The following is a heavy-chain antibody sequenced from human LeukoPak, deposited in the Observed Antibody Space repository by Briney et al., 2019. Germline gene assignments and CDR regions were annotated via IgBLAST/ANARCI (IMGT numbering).Heavy chain of an antibody. J-gene: IGHJ5*02. D-gene: IGHD3-10*01. CDR3: ARDKGTYWFDP. Sequence: GGSLRLSCAASGFTFSSYSMNWVRQAPGKGLEWVSSISSSSSYIYYADSVKGRFTISRDNAKNSLYLQMNSLRAKDTAVYYCARDKGTYWFDPWGQGTLVTVSS. V-gene: IGHV3-21*01. CDR1: GFTFSSYS. CDR2: ISSSSSYI.